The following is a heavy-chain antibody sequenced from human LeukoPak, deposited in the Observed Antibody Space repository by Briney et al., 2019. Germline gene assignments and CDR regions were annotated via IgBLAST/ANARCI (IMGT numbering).Heavy chain of an antibody. CDR1: GGSISSYY. Sequence: PSETLSLTCTVSGGSISSYYWSWIRQPAGKGLEWIGRIYTSGSTNYNPSLKSRVTVSVDTSKNQFSLKLSSVTAADTAVYYCARGFSQKYYYDSSGLEYWGQGTLVTVSS. D-gene: IGHD3-22*01. J-gene: IGHJ4*02. V-gene: IGHV4-4*07. CDR2: IYTSGST. CDR3: ARGFSQKYYYDSSGLEY.